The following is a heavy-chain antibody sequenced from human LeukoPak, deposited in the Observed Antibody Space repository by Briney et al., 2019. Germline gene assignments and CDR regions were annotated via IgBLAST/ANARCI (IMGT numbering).Heavy chain of an antibody. CDR1: GFTFSSYA. J-gene: IGHJ4*02. V-gene: IGHV3-23*01. D-gene: IGHD2-21*02. CDR3: AKDGPGGDLGDYFDY. Sequence: GGSLRLSCAASGFTFSSYAMSWVRQAPGKGLEWVSAISSSGGSTYYADSVKGRFTISRDNSKNTLYLQMNSLRAEDTAAYYCAKDGPGGDLGDYFDYWGQGTLVTVSS. CDR2: ISSSGGST.